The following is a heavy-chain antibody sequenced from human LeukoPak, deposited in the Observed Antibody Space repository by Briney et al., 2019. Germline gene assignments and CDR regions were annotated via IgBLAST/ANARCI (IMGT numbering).Heavy chain of an antibody. Sequence: ASVKVSCKASAYTFTGYYMHWVRQAPGQGLEWMGWINPNSGGTNYAQKFQGGVTMTRDTSISTAYMELSRLRSDDTAVYYCARSPYYYYYMDVWGKGATVTVSS. CDR2: INPNSGGT. J-gene: IGHJ6*03. CDR1: AYTFTGYY. CDR3: ARSPYYYYYMDV. V-gene: IGHV1-2*02.